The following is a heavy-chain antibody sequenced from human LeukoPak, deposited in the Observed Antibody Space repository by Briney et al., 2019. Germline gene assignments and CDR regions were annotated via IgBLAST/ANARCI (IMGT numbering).Heavy chain of an antibody. D-gene: IGHD4-23*01. CDR2: VYYSGST. V-gene: IGHV4-59*01. J-gene: IGHJ4*02. CDR1: GGSISSYY. Sequence: SETLSLTCTVSGGSISSYYWSWIRQPPGKGLEWIGFVYYSGSTNYNPTLKSRVTMSVDTSKNQFSLKLSSVTAADTAVYYCAAGGPTVVPLYWGQGTLVTVSS. CDR3: AAGGPTVVPLY.